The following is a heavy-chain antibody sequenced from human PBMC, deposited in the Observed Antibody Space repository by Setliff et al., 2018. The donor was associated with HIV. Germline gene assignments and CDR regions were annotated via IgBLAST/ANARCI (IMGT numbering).Heavy chain of an antibody. CDR1: GYSISSGYY. CDR3: AKLGHTFGGRGY. J-gene: IGHJ4*02. Sequence: SETLSLTCAVSGYSISSGYYWGWIRQPPGKGREWIGSFYHSGSTYYNPSLRSRVTISVDTSKNQFSLKLSSVTAADTAVFYCAKLGHTFGGRGYWGQGTLVTVSS. D-gene: IGHD3-16*01. V-gene: IGHV4-38-2*01. CDR2: FYHSGST.